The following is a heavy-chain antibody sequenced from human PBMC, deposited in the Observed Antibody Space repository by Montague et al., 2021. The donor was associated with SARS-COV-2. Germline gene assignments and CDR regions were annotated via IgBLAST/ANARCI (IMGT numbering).Heavy chain of an antibody. CDR1: GFTFSDFY. Sequence: SLRLSCAGSGFTFSDFYINWVRHAPGQGLEWLSFITGTNNVIRYSDSVKGRFTVSRDNAHSSVYLHLDSLTAEDTAVYYCARSLFYGSGGYFDFWGQGTLVAVSA. D-gene: IGHD3-10*01. CDR3: ARSLFYGSGGYFDF. CDR2: ITGTNNVI. J-gene: IGHJ4*02. V-gene: IGHV3-11*03.